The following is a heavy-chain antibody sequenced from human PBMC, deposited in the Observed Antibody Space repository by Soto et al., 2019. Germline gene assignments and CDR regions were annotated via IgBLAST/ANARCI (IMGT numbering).Heavy chain of an antibody. CDR1: GFTFSSYE. D-gene: IGHD6-13*01. CDR3: ARVAAAGVY. Sequence: EVQLVESGGGLVQPGGSLRLSCAASGFTFSSYEMNWVRQAPGKGLEWVSYISSSGSTIYYTDSVKGRFTISRDNAKNSLYLQMNSLRAEDTAVYYCARVAAAGVYWGQGTLVTVSS. CDR2: ISSSGSTI. V-gene: IGHV3-48*03. J-gene: IGHJ4*02.